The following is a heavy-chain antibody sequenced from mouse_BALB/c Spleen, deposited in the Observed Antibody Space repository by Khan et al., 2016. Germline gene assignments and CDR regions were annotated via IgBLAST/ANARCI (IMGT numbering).Heavy chain of an antibody. D-gene: IGHD1-1*01. V-gene: IGHV3-8*02. Sequence: EVELVESGPSLVKPSQTLSLTCSVTGDSITSGYWNWIRKFPGTKLEYMGYISYSGSTYYNPSLKSRISITRDTSKNQYYLQLNSVTTEDTATYYCARGDTTVGFAYWGQGTLVTVSA. CDR1: GDSITSGY. CDR3: ARGDTTVGFAY. CDR2: ISYSGST. J-gene: IGHJ3*01.